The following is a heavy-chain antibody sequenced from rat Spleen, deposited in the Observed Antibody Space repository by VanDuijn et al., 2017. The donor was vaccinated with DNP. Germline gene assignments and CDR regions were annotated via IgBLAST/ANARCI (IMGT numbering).Heavy chain of an antibody. Sequence: EVQLVESGGGLVQPGRSLKLSCAASGFTFSAYYMAWVRQAPAKGLEWVAYIRYDGGYTKYGDSVKGRFTISRDNAKNTLYLQMNRLRSEDTATYYCARGINNYPYWSFDFWGPGTMVTVSS. CDR1: GFTFSAYY. J-gene: IGHJ1*01. CDR2: IRYDGGYT. V-gene: IGHV5-22*01. CDR3: ARGINNYPYWSFDF. D-gene: IGHD1-10*01.